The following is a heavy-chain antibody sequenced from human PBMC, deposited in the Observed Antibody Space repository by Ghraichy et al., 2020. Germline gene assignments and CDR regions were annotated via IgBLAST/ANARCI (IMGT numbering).Heavy chain of an antibody. CDR3: ARSIAVAGNGEFDL. J-gene: IGHJ5*02. CDR1: GFTFDSYG. CDR2: MRYDGSNE. D-gene: IGHD6-19*01. Sequence: GGSLRLSCVASGFTFDSYGFHWVRQAPGKGLEWVALMRYDGSNELYAESVKGRFTISRDNSKNTVSLQMNSLRVDDTAVYFCARSIAVAGNGEFDLWGQGTLVTVSS. V-gene: IGHV3-33*01.